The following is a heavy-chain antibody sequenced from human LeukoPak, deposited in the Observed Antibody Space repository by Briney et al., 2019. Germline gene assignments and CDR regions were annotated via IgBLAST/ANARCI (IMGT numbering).Heavy chain of an antibody. D-gene: IGHD3-10*01. CDR3: ARFITMVRGVIRFDAFDI. V-gene: IGHV3-74*01. CDR2: LSPDGSST. Sequence: GGSLRLSCAASGFTFSSYWMQWVRQAPGKGLVWVSRLSPDGSSTTSADSVKGRFTISRDNSKNTLYLQMNSLRAEDTAGYYCARFITMVRGVIRFDAFDIWGQGTMVTVSS. CDR1: GFTFSSYW. J-gene: IGHJ3*02.